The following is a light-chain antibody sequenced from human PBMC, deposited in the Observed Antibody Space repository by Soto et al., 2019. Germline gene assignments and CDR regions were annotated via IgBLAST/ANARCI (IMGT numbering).Light chain of an antibody. J-gene: IGLJ2*01. V-gene: IGLV1-44*01. CDR2: SDN. CDR3: AACDDSLDVV. Sequence: QSVLTQPPSASGNPGQRVTISCSGSSSNIGSNTVNWYQQLPGTAPKLLIYSDNQRPSGVPDRFSGSKSGTSASLAISGLQSEDEADYYCAACDDSLDVVFGGGTKVTVL. CDR1: SSNIGSNT.